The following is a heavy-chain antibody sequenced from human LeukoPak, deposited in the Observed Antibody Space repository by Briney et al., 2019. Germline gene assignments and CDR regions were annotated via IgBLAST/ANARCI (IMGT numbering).Heavy chain of an antibody. CDR3: ARHPNSGWYNIDY. Sequence: SETLTLTCTVSGGSISGYYWNWIRQPPGKGLEWIGYISDSGSPDYNPSLKSRITISLHTSMSQFSLKVTSVTAADTAVYYCARHPNSGWYNIDYWGQGSLVTVSS. J-gene: IGHJ4*02. D-gene: IGHD6-19*01. CDR1: GGSISGYY. V-gene: IGHV4-59*08. CDR2: ISDSGSP.